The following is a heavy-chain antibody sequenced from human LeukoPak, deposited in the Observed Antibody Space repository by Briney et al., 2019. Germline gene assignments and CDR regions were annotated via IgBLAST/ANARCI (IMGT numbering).Heavy chain of an antibody. CDR2: ISSSSGTI. J-gene: IGHJ4*02. V-gene: IGHV3-48*01. CDR3: ARGYYGSGSRPFDY. Sequence: GGSLRLSCAASGFTFSDYGMNWVRQAPGKGLEWVSYISSSSGTIYHADSVKGRFTISRDNAKSSLYLQMNSLRAEDTAVYYCARGYYGSGSRPFDYWGQGTLVTVSS. D-gene: IGHD3-10*01. CDR1: GFTFSDYG.